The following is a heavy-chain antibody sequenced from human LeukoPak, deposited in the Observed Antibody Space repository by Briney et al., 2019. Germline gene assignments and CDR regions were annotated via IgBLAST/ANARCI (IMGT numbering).Heavy chain of an antibody. CDR1: GFSLSTSGMC. Sequence: SGPTLVNPTQTLTLTCTFSGFSLSTSGMCVSWIRQPPGKALEWLARIDWDDDKYYSTSLKTRLTISKDTSKNQVVLTMTNMDPVDTATYYCARIRVVFRSSSSEDYYYYGMDVWGQGTTVTVSS. J-gene: IGHJ6*02. D-gene: IGHD6-6*01. CDR3: ARIRVVFRSSSSEDYYYYGMDV. CDR2: IDWDDDK. V-gene: IGHV2-70*11.